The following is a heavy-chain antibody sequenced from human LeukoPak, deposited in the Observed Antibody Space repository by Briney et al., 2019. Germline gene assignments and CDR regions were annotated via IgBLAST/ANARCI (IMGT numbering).Heavy chain of an antibody. CDR2: ISSSGSTI. V-gene: IGHV3-48*03. Sequence: PGGSLRLSCAASGFTFSSYEMNCVRQAPGKGLEWVSYISSSGSTIYYADSVKGRFTISRDNAKNSLYLQMNSLRAEDTAVYYCARDRTMVRGDPYYFDYWGQGTLVTVSS. D-gene: IGHD3-10*01. CDR1: GFTFSSYE. CDR3: ARDRTMVRGDPYYFDY. J-gene: IGHJ4*02.